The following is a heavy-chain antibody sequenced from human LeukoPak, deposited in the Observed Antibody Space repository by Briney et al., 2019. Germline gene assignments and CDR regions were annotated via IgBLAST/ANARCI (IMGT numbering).Heavy chain of an antibody. CDR1: GYTFTSYD. CDR2: MNPNSGNT. D-gene: IGHD1-26*01. Sequence: ASVKVSCKASGYTFTSYDINWVRQATGQGLEWMGWMNPNSGNTGYAQKFQGRVTMTRNTSISTAYMELSSLRSEDTAVYYCASAGSFHKDAFDIWGQGTMVTVSS. V-gene: IGHV1-8*01. CDR3: ASAGSFHKDAFDI. J-gene: IGHJ3*02.